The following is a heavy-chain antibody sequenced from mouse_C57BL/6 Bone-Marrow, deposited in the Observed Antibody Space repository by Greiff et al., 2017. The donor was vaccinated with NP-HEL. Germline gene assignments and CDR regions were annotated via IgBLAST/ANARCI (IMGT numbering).Heavy chain of an antibody. CDR1: GYTFTSYW. V-gene: IGHV1-52*01. CDR3: ARSDGYYVFAY. Sequence: QVQLQQPGAELVRPGSSVKLSCKASGYTFTSYWMHWVKQRPIQGLEWIGNIDPSDSETHSNPKFKDKATLTVDKSSSTAYMQLSSLTSEDSAVYYCARSDGYYVFAYWGQGTLVTVSA. CDR2: IDPSDSET. J-gene: IGHJ3*01. D-gene: IGHD2-3*01.